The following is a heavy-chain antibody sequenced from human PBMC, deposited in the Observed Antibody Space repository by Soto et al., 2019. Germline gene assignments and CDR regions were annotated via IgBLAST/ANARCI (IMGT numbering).Heavy chain of an antibody. CDR3: ARSIVVVTALDY. J-gene: IGHJ4*02. Sequence: QVQLVQSGAXXXKPGASVXXXXXXSGYTFTSYAMHWVRQAPGQRLEWMGWINAGNGNTKYSQKFQGRVTITRDTSASTAYMELSSLRSEDTAVYYCARSIVVVTALDYWGQGTLVTVSS. D-gene: IGHD2-21*02. CDR2: INAGNGNT. V-gene: IGHV1-3*05. CDR1: GYTFTSYA.